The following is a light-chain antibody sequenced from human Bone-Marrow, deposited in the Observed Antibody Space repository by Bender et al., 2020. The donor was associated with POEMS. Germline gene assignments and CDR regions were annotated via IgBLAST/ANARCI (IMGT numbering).Light chain of an antibody. V-gene: IGLV1-44*01. J-gene: IGLJ3*02. CDR2: TNN. CDR3: VAWDASLNGWV. Sequence: QSVLTQPPSVSGTPGQRVTISCSGSGSNIGGYPVNWYQQLPGTAPRLLIYTNNERPSGVPDRFSGSKSGTSASLAITGLPSDDEAIYFCVAWDASLNGWVFGGGTKLTVL. CDR1: GSNIGGYP.